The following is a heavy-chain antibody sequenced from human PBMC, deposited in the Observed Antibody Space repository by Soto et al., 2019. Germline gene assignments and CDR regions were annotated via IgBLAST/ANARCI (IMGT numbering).Heavy chain of an antibody. V-gene: IGHV1-3*05. J-gene: IGHJ5*02. CDR1: GYTFTSHA. D-gene: IGHD6-13*01. Sequence: QVQLVQSGAEEKKPGASVKVSCKASGYTFTSHAMHWVRQAPGQRLEWMGWINAGNGNTKYSQKLRGRVTITADTCASTGYMELSSLRSEDTAVYYCARDGIAAAGTSWFDPWGQGTLVTVSS. CDR2: INAGNGNT. CDR3: ARDGIAAAGTSWFDP.